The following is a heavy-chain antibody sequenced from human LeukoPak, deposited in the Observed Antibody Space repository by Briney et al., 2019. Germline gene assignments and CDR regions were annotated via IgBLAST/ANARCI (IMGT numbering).Heavy chain of an antibody. V-gene: IGHV3-23*01. Sequence: PGGSLRLSCAASGFTFSSYAMSWVRQAPGKGLEWVSAISGSGGSTYYADSAKGRFTISRDNSKNTLYLQMNSLRAEDTAVYYCAKSLTKYYYDSSGYSWGQGTLVTVSS. CDR3: AKSLTKYYYDSSGYS. CDR2: ISGSGGST. J-gene: IGHJ4*02. CDR1: GFTFSSYA. D-gene: IGHD3-22*01.